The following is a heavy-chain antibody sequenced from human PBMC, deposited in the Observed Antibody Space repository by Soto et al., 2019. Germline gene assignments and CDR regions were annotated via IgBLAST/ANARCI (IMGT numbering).Heavy chain of an antibody. Sequence: SETLSLTCTVSGGSISGSSYYWGWIRQPPGKGLEWIGSIYYNGSTYYNPSLKSRVTISVDTSKNQFSLKLSSVTAADTAVYYCARTPLGCCSGGSYYLAFNFDYWGQGTLVTVSS. CDR1: GGSISGSSYY. CDR2: IYYNGST. D-gene: IGHD2-15*01. CDR3: ARTPLGCCSGGSYYLAFNFDY. V-gene: IGHV4-39*01. J-gene: IGHJ4*02.